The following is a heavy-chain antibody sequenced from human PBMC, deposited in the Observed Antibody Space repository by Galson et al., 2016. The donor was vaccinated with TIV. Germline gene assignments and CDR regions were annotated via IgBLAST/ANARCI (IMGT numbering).Heavy chain of an antibody. Sequence: SLRLSCAASGFTFSVYTMNWVRQPPGKGLEWVSSITGSGGSIYYADSVKGRFTISSDNAQSSLYLHMNSLRAEDTAIYYCARHNWNSMPGWIDPWGQGTLVTVSS. J-gene: IGHJ5*02. CDR1: GFTFSVYT. V-gene: IGHV3-21*01. CDR3: ARHNWNSMPGWIDP. D-gene: IGHD1-7*01. CDR2: ITGSGGSI.